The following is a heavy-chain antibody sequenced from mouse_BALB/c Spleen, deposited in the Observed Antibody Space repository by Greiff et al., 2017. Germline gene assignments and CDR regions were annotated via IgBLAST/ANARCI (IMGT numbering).Heavy chain of an antibody. D-gene: IGHD2-10*02. CDR1: GFAFSSYD. V-gene: IGHV5-12-1*01. J-gene: IGHJ3*01. CDR3: ARRGGYGNYFAY. Sequence: EVHLVESGGGLVKPGGSLKLSCAASGFAFSSYDMSWVRQTPEKRLEWVAYISSGGGSTYYPDTVKGRFTISRDNAKNTLYLQMSSLKSEDTAMYYCARRGGYGNYFAYWGEGTLVTVSA. CDR2: ISSGGGST.